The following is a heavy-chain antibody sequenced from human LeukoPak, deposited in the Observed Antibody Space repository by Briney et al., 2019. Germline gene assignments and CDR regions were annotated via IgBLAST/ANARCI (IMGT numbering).Heavy chain of an antibody. CDR3: ARARETWVNSGYTAFDI. CDR1: GYTFTSYY. V-gene: IGHV1-8*01. J-gene: IGHJ3*02. CDR2: MNPNSGNT. D-gene: IGHD3-22*01. Sequence: ASVKVSCTASGYTFTSYYINWVRQATGQGLEWMGWMNPNSGNTGYAQKFQGRVTMTRNTSISTAYMELSSLRSEDTAVYYCARARETWVNSGYTAFDIWGQGTMVTVSS.